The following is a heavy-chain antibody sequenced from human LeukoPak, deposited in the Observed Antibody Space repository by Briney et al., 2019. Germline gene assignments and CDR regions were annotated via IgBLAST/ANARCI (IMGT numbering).Heavy chain of an antibody. Sequence: PSETLSLTCTVSGGSISSYYWSWIRQPAGKGLEWIGRIYTSGSTNYNPSLKSRVTMSVDTSKNQFSLKLSSVTAADTAVYYCARGCSSTSCYTGHFDLWGRGTLVTVSS. CDR2: IYTSGST. J-gene: IGHJ2*01. D-gene: IGHD2-2*02. CDR3: ARGCSSTSCYTGHFDL. CDR1: GGSISSYY. V-gene: IGHV4-4*07.